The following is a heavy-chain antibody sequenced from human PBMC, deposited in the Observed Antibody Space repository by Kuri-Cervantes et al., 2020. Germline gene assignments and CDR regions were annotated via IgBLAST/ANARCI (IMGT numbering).Heavy chain of an antibody. CDR1: GGSFSGYY. V-gene: IGHV4-34*01. J-gene: IGHJ3*02. D-gene: IGHD6-13*01. CDR2: IYYSGST. Sequence: GSLRLSCAVYGGSFSGYYWGWIRQPPGKGLEWIGSIYYSGSTYYNPSLKSRVTISVDTSKNQFSLKLSSVTAADTAVYYCARGDSSSWSWAFDIWGQGTMVTVSS. CDR3: ARGDSSSWSWAFDI.